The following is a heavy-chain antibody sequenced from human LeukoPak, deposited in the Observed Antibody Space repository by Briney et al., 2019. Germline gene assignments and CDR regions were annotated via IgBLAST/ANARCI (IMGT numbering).Heavy chain of an antibody. CDR1: GGSISSSSYY. CDR3: ARSPTYCSSTSCSYYFDY. J-gene: IGHJ4*02. Sequence: SETLSLTCTVSGGSISSSSYYWGWIRQPPGKGLEWIGSIYYSGSTYYNPSLKSRVTISVDTSKNQFSLKLSSVTAADTAVYYCARSPTYCSSTSCSYYFDYWGQGTLVTVSS. CDR2: IYYSGST. D-gene: IGHD2-2*01. V-gene: IGHV4-39*01.